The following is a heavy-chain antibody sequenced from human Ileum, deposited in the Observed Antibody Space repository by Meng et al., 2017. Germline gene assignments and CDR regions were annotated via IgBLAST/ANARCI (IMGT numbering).Heavy chain of an antibody. V-gene: IGHV3-30*04. Sequence: GGSLRLSCATSGFTVSSHAMHWVRQAPGKGLEWVAVISYDGSNKYYADSVKGRFTISRDNSKNTLYLQMNSLRVEDTAVYYCANGYSPDYWGQGTLVTVSS. D-gene: IGHD5-12*01. CDR3: ANGYSPDY. J-gene: IGHJ4*02. CDR1: GFTVSSHA. CDR2: ISYDGSNK.